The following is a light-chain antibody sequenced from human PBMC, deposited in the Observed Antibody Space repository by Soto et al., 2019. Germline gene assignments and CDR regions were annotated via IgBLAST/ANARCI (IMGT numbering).Light chain of an antibody. CDR2: DAS. Sequence: IVLTQSPVTLALSPGERAVLSCRASQSVSTSLAWYQHKPGQAPRLFIYDASKRAPGIPARFSGSGSGTDFTHTISSLEHEEFAVYYCRVRHVWRSFGQGTKVES. V-gene: IGKV3-11*01. CDR1: QSVSTS. J-gene: IGKJ1*01. CDR3: RVRHVWRS.